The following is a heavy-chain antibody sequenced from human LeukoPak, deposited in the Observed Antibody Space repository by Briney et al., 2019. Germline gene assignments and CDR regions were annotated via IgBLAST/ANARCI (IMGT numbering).Heavy chain of an antibody. V-gene: IGHV4-34*01. CDR3: ARVLRHFDY. CDR2: INHSGST. D-gene: IGHD3-10*01. CDR1: GGSFSGYY. Sequence: KPSETLPLTCAVYGGSFSGYYWSWIRQPPGKGLEWIGEINHSGSTNYNPSLKSRVTISVDTSKNQFSLKLSSVTAADTAVYYCARVLRHFDYWGQGTLVTVSS. J-gene: IGHJ4*02.